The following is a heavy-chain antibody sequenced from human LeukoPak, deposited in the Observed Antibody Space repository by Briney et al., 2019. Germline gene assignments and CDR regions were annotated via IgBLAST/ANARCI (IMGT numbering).Heavy chain of an antibody. D-gene: IGHD2-21*02. CDR1: GGSISSSNW. CDR3: ARPERGSCGGDCYFLALSAFDI. J-gene: IGHJ3*02. CDR2: IYHSGST. V-gene: IGHV4-4*02. Sequence: MASETLSLTCAVSGGSISSSNWWSWVRQPPGKGLEWIGEIYHSGSTNYNPSLKSRVTISVDKSKNQFSLKLSSVTAADTAVYYCARPERGSCGGDCYFLALSAFDIWGQGTMVTVSS.